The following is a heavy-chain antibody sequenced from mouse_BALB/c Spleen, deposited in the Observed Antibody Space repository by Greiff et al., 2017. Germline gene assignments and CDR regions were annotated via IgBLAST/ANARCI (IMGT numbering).Heavy chain of an antibody. J-gene: IGHJ3*01. CDR2: INPSNGRT. V-gene: IGHV1S81*02. D-gene: IGHD1-3*01. Sequence: QVQLQQPGAELVKPGASVKLSCKASGYTFTSYWMHWVKQRPGQGLEWIGEINPSNGRTNYNEKFKGKATLTVDKSSSTAYLQLSSLTSEDSAVYDCANYSGRSWLAYWGQGTLVTVSA. CDR1: GYTFTSYW. CDR3: ANYSGRSWLAY.